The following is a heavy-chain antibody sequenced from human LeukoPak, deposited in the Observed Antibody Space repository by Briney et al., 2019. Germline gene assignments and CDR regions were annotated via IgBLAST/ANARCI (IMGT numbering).Heavy chain of an antibody. D-gene: IGHD3-22*01. CDR3: ARDLPQIEY. V-gene: IGHV3-20*04. Sequence: GGSLRLSCAASGFTFEDYDMSWVRQAPGKGLEWVSSINWNGDSIGYVDSVEGRFTISRDNAKDSLYLQMNNLRAEDTALYYCARDLPQIEYWGQGTLVTVSS. CDR2: INWNGDSI. CDR1: GFTFEDYD. J-gene: IGHJ4*02.